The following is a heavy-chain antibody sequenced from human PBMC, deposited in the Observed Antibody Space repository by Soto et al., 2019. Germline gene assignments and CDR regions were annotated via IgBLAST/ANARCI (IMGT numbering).Heavy chain of an antibody. V-gene: IGHV4-59*01. D-gene: IGHD2-8*01. CDR1: GASSSSYY. Sequence: QVQLQESGPGLVKSSETLSLTCTVSGASSSSYYWSWLRQPPGKGLERIGYMNDFGRTIYNPSLKSRVTISFDTSKSQLSLKLTSVIAADTAVYYCARSFCRDAVRCNWFDPWGQGTLVTVSS. J-gene: IGHJ5*02. CDR3: ARSFCRDAVRCNWFDP. CDR2: MNDFGRT.